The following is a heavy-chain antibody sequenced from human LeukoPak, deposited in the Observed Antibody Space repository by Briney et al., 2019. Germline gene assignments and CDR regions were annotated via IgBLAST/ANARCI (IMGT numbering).Heavy chain of an antibody. Sequence: SETLSLTCTVSGGSISSSSYYWGWIRQPPGKGLEWIGSIYYSGSTYYNPSLKSRVTISVDTSKNQFSLKLSSVTAADTAVYYCARLGYDSGIGDWFDPWGQGTLVTVSS. D-gene: IGHD3-22*01. CDR3: ARLGYDSGIGDWFDP. CDR1: GGSISSSSYY. V-gene: IGHV4-39*07. CDR2: IYYSGST. J-gene: IGHJ5*02.